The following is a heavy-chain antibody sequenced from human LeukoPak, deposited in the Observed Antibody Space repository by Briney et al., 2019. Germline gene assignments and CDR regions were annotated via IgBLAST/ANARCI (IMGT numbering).Heavy chain of an antibody. CDR3: ARHGYDSSGYHPPSL. V-gene: IGHV4-59*08. J-gene: IGHJ4*02. D-gene: IGHD3-22*01. Sequence: SETLSLTCTVSGGSISGFYWSWIRQPPGKGLEWIGYIYYTGSTNYNPSLQSRVTISVDTSKNQFSLKLRSVTAADTAVYYCARHGYDSSGYHPPSLWGQGTLVTVSS. CDR1: GGSISGFY. CDR2: IYYTGST.